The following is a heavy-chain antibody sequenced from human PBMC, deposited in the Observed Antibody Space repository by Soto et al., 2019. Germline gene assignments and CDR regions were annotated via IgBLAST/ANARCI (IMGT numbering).Heavy chain of an antibody. CDR3: AKDRGSTVRAPYYGLDV. V-gene: IGHV3-30*18. Sequence: PGGALRLSCAASGFTFSSYGMHWVRQAPGKGLEWVAAISYDGSNKYYADSVKGRFTISRDNSKNTLYLQMNSLRAEDTAVYYLAKDRGSTVRAPYYGLDVWGQGTTVT. CDR1: GFTFSSYG. D-gene: IGHD4-4*01. J-gene: IGHJ6*02. CDR2: ISYDGSNK.